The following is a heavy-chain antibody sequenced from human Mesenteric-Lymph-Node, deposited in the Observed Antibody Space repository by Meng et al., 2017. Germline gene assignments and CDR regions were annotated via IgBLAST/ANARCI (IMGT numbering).Heavy chain of an antibody. V-gene: IGHV3-23*01. D-gene: IGHD3-10*01. CDR1: GFSFSSYS. J-gene: IGHJ3*02. CDR2: ISGSGGST. CDR3: ARAGADYYGSGSYYTDAFDI. Sequence: GGSLRLSCAASGFSFSSYSVNWVRQVPGKGLEWVSAISGSGGSTYYADSVKGRFTISRDNSKNTLYLQMNSLRAEDTAVYYCARAGADYYGSGSYYTDAFDIWGQGTMVTVSS.